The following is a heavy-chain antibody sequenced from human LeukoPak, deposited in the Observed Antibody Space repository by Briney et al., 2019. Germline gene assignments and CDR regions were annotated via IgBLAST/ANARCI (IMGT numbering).Heavy chain of an antibody. CDR2: IYHSGST. Sequence: SETLSLTCAVSGGSISNSNWWSWVRQPPGKGLEWIGEIYHSGSTNYNPSLKSRVTISVDTSKNQFSLKLSSVTAADTAVYYCARYYYSTSFDYWGQGTLVTVSS. V-gene: IGHV4-4*02. CDR1: GGSISNSNW. J-gene: IGHJ4*02. CDR3: ARYYYSTSFDY. D-gene: IGHD6-6*01.